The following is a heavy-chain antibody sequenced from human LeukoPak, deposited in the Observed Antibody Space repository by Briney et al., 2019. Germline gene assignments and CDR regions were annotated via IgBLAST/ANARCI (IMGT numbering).Heavy chain of an antibody. J-gene: IGHJ4*02. D-gene: IGHD3-22*01. CDR2: ISSSSSYI. CDR3: ARGAHYYDSSGYSG. V-gene: IGHV3-21*01. CDR1: GFTFSSYG. Sequence: PGGSLRLSCAASGFTFSSYGMHWVRQAPGKGLEWVSSISSSSSYIYYADSVKGRFTISRDNAKNSLYLQMNSLRAEDTAVYYCARGAHYYDSSGYSGWGQGTLVTVSS.